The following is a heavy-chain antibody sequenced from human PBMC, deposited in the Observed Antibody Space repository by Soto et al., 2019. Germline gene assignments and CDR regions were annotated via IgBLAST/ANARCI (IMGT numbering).Heavy chain of an antibody. D-gene: IGHD6-13*01. CDR2: VSGSGAST. CDR1: GFTFSGYG. V-gene: IGHV3-23*01. Sequence: GGSLRLSCAASGFTFSGYGMGWVRQAPGKGLEWVSSVSGSGASTYYADSVKGRLTISRDNSKNTLFLQMNSLRVEDTAVYYCAKLAAAQGMDVWGQGTTVTVSS. J-gene: IGHJ6*02. CDR3: AKLAAAQGMDV.